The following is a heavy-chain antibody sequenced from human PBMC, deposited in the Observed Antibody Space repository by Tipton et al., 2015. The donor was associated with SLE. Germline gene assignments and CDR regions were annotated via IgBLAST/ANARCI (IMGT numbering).Heavy chain of an antibody. Sequence: TLSLTCTVFGGSISSYYWSWIRQPPGKGLEWIGYIYYSGSTNYNPSLKSRVTISVDTSKNQFSLKPSSVTAADTAVYYCARAEMTTEGSAFYFYVDVWGKGTTVTVSS. J-gene: IGHJ6*03. D-gene: IGHD5-24*01. CDR3: ARAEMTTEGSAFYFYVDV. CDR1: GGSISSYY. V-gene: IGHV4-59*01. CDR2: IYYSGST.